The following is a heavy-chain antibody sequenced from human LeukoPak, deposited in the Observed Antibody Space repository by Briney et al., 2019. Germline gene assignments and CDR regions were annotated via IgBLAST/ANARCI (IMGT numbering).Heavy chain of an antibody. CDR3: ARVGGSAPYYYHGMDV. Sequence: GGSLRLSCAASGFTFSSYEMNWVRQAPGKGLEWVSYINSSGSTIYYADSVKDRFTIIRDNAKNSLYLQMNSLRAEDTAVYYCARVGGSAPYYYHGMDVWGQGTTVTVYS. CDR1: GFTFSSYE. CDR2: INSSGSTI. J-gene: IGHJ6*02. V-gene: IGHV3-48*03. D-gene: IGHD3-10*01.